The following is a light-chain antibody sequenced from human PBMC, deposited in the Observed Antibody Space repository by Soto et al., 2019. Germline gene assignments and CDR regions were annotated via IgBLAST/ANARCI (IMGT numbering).Light chain of an antibody. CDR2: DDD. Sequence: QSVLTQPPSVSAAPGQKVTISCSGSSSNIGGNSVSWYQQLPGTAPKLLIYDDDKRPSGIPDRFSGSKSGTSATLGITGFQTGDEADYYCGSWDSSLSAYVFGTGTRSPS. CDR1: SSNIGGNS. CDR3: GSWDSSLSAYV. J-gene: IGLJ1*01. V-gene: IGLV1-51*01.